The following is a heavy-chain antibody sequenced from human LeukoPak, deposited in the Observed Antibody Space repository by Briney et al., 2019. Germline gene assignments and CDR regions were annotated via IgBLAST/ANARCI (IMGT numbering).Heavy chain of an antibody. Sequence: GASVKVSCKASGYAFTTYAMNWVRQAPGQGLEWMGWINPYNGNRYYAKKFQDRFNMTTDTSTSTVYLELQTLTSDDTAIYYCARFQASEFRGFDHWGQGTLITVSS. CDR1: GYAFTTYA. CDR2: INPYNGNR. J-gene: IGHJ4*02. V-gene: IGHV1-18*01. D-gene: IGHD3-10*01. CDR3: ARFQASEFRGFDH.